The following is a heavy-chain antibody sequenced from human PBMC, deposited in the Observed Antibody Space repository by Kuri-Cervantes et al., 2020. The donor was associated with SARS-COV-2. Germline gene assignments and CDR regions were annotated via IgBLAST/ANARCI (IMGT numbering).Heavy chain of an antibody. CDR1: GGSISSSSYY. J-gene: IGHJ4*02. V-gene: IGHV4-39*07. Sequence: SETLSLTCTVSGGSISSSSYYWGWIRQPPGKGLEWIGRIYTSGSTNYNSSLKSRVTISVDTSKNQFSLKLSSVTAADTAVYYCARGGSGNYPNLLGYWGQGTLVTVSS. CDR3: ARGGSGNYPNLLGY. CDR2: IYTSGST. D-gene: IGHD4-11*01.